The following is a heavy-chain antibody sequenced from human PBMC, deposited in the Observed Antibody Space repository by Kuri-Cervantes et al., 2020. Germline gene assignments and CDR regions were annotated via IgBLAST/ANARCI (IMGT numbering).Heavy chain of an antibody. CDR2: ISSSSSYI. CDR1: GFTFSSYS. J-gene: IGHJ4*02. Sequence: GGSLRLSCAASGFTFSSYSMNWVRQAPGKGLEWVSSISSSSSYIYYADSVKGRFTISRDNAKNSLYLQMNSLRDEDTAVYYCARAPSGSYFGSYFDYWGQGTLVTVSS. V-gene: IGHV3-21*01. CDR3: ARAPSGSYFGSYFDY. D-gene: IGHD1-26*01.